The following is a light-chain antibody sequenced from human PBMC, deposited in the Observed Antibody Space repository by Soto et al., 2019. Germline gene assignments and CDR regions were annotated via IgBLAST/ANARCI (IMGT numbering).Light chain of an antibody. Sequence: EIVLTQSPATLSLSPGERATLSCRASQSVSSQLAWYQQKPGQAPRLLIFDASNSATGIPARFSGSGSGTDFTLTISSREPEDFAFYYCQQRSNWPPTFGQGTRVEIK. CDR3: QQRSNWPPT. CDR1: QSVSSQ. J-gene: IGKJ1*01. CDR2: DAS. V-gene: IGKV3-11*01.